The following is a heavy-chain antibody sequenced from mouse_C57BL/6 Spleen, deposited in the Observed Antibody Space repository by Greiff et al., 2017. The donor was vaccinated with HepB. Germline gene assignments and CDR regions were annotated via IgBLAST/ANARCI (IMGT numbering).Heavy chain of an antibody. CDR1: GYTFTSYW. D-gene: IGHD1-1*01. V-gene: IGHV1-50*01. CDR2: IDPSDSYT. CDR3: ARRGYYYGSSPWYFDV. J-gene: IGHJ1*03. Sequence: QVQLKQPGAELVKPGASVKLSCKASGYTFTSYWMQWVKQRPGQGLEWIGEIDPSDSYTNYNQKFKGKATLTVDTSSSTAYMQLSSLTSEDSAVYYCARRGYYYGSSPWYFDVWGTGTTVTVSS.